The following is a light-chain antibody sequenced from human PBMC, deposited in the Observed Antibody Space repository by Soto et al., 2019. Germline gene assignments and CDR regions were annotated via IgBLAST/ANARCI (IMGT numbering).Light chain of an antibody. Sequence: QAVLTQPPSVSGAPGQRVTISCTGSSSNIGAGYGVHWYIQLPGTAPKLLVYGDGNRPSGVPDRFSGSKSDTSASLAITGLQAEDEADYYGQSYDSSLSGVIFGGGTKLTVL. CDR1: SSNIGAGYG. V-gene: IGLV1-40*01. CDR3: QSYDSSLSGVI. J-gene: IGLJ2*01. CDR2: GDG.